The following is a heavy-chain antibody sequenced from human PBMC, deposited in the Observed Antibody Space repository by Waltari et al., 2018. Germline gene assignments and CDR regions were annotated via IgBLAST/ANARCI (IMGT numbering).Heavy chain of an antibody. Sequence: QVQLVQSGAEVKKPGATVKISCKVSGYTFPDYYMHWVQQAPGQGLEWMGGIIPIFGTANYAQKFQGRVTITTDESTSTANMELSSLRSEDTAVYYCARSRDIVATTPDYWGQGTLVTVSS. CDR2: IIPIFGTA. V-gene: IGHV1-69*05. D-gene: IGHD5-12*01. J-gene: IGHJ4*02. CDR1: GYTFPDYY. CDR3: ARSRDIVATTPDY.